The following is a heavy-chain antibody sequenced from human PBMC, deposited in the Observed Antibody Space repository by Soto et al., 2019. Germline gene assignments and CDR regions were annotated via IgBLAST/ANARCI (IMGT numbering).Heavy chain of an antibody. V-gene: IGHV3-43*01. J-gene: IGHJ4*02. CDR1: GFTFDDYT. D-gene: IGHD3-10*01. CDR3: AKDFYKEGVPAY. CDR2: ISWDGGST. Sequence: GGSLRLSCAASGFTFDDYTMHWVRQAPGKGLEWVSLISWDGGSTYYADSVKGRFTISRDNSKNSLYLQMNSLRTEDTALHYCAKDFYKEGVPAYWGQGTLVTVSS.